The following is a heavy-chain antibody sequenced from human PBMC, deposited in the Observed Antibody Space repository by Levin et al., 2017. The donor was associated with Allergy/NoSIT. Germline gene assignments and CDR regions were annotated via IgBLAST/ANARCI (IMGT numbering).Heavy chain of an antibody. CDR3: VRGLAGNWFDP. D-gene: IGHD6-19*01. V-gene: IGHV4-30-2*01. Sequence: SETLSLTCAVSGDSISSGGYSWTWIRQPPGKGLEWIGYIYHSASTYYNPSLKSRVTISVDRSKNQFSLRLSSVTAADTAVYYWVRGLAGNWFDPWGQGTLVTVSS. J-gene: IGHJ5*02. CDR1: GDSISSGGYS. CDR2: IYHSAST.